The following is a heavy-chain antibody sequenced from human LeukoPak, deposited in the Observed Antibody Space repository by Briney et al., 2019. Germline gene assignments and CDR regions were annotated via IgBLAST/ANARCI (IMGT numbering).Heavy chain of an antibody. V-gene: IGHV1-2*02. Sequence: GASVKVSCKASGYTFTGYYMHWVRQAPGQGLEWMGWINPNSGGTNYAQKFQGRVTMTRDTSISTAYMELSRLRSDDTAVYYCARDLGTNQYLLSWAVSSYGMDVWGQGTTVTVSS. CDR1: GYTFTGYY. CDR2: INPNSGGT. D-gene: IGHD2-2*01. J-gene: IGHJ6*02. CDR3: ARDLGTNQYLLSWAVSSYGMDV.